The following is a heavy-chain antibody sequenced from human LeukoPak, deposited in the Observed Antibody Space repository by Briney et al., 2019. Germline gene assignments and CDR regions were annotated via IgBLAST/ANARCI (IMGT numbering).Heavy chain of an antibody. CDR1: GYTFTSYD. CDR2: MNPNSGNT. CDR3: ARSVRIAAAGTWWFDP. Sequence: ASVKVSCKASGYTFTSYDINWVRQATGQGLEWMGWMNPNSGNTGYTQKFQGRVTMTRDTSISTAYMELSSLRSEDTAVYYCARSVRIAAAGTWWFDPWGQGTLVTVSS. J-gene: IGHJ5*02. D-gene: IGHD6-13*01. V-gene: IGHV1-8*01.